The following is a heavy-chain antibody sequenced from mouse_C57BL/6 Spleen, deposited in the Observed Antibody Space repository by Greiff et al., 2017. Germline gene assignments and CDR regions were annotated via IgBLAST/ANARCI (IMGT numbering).Heavy chain of an antibody. J-gene: IGHJ4*01. CDR3: ARPYDYYAMDY. CDR2: ISSGRRTL. Sequence: EVQGVASGGGLVKPGGSLQLSCAASGFTFSDYGMHWVRQAPEKGLEWVAYISSGRRTLYYADTVQGRFTISRDNAKNTLFLQMTSLRSEDTAMYYCARPYDYYAMDYWGRGTSVTVSS. CDR1: GFTFSDYG. V-gene: IGHV5-17*01.